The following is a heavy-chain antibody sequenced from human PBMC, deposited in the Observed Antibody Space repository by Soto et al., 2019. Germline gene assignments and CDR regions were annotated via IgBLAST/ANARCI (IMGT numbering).Heavy chain of an antibody. Sequence: PSETLSLTCAVYGGSFSGYYWSWIRQPPGKGLEWIGEINHSGSTNYNPSLKSRVTISVDTSKNQFSLKLSSVTAADTAVYYCARGVAGIAAAGTIDYWGQGTLVTVSS. D-gene: IGHD6-13*01. CDR3: ARGVAGIAAAGTIDY. CDR2: INHSGST. CDR1: GGSFSGYY. V-gene: IGHV4-34*01. J-gene: IGHJ4*02.